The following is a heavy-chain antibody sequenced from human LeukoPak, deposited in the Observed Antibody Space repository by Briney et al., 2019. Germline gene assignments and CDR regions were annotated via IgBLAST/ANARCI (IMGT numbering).Heavy chain of an antibody. D-gene: IGHD5/OR15-5a*01. J-gene: IGHJ4*02. CDR2: ISPSGGST. CDR3: ARNGELSKGYFDY. V-gene: IGHV1-46*01. CDR1: GYTFTSNY. Sequence: ASVKVSCKAFGYTFTSNYMHWVRQAPGQGPEWMGVISPSGGSTTYAQKFQGRVTLTRDMSTSTDYLELSSLRSEDTAVYYCARNGELSKGYFDYWGQGTLVTVSS.